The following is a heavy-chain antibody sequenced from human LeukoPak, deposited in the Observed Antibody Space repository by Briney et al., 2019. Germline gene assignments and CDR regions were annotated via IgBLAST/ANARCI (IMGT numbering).Heavy chain of an antibody. Sequence: GGSLRLSCVVSGFTFSTFTMNWVRQAPGKGLEWVSCISSSSSYIYYADSVKGRFTISRDNAKNSLYLQMNSLRAEDTAVYYCARVWTGQWPPHYYYMDVWGKGTTVTISS. CDR1: GFTFSTFT. V-gene: IGHV3-21*01. D-gene: IGHD6-19*01. J-gene: IGHJ6*03. CDR2: ISSSSSYI. CDR3: ARVWTGQWPPHYYYMDV.